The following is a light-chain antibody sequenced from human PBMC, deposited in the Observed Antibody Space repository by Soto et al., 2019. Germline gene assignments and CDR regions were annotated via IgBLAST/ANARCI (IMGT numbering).Light chain of an antibody. J-gene: IGLJ3*02. CDR3: QVWDSGSDHWV. CDR2: DDS. CDR1: NIGSKS. V-gene: IGLV3-21*02. Sequence: SYERTQPPSVSVAPGQTARITCGGNNIGSKSVHWYQQKPGQAPILVVYDDSDRPSGVPERFSGSHSGNTATLTISGVEAGDEADYYCQVWDSGSDHWVFGGGTKRTVL.